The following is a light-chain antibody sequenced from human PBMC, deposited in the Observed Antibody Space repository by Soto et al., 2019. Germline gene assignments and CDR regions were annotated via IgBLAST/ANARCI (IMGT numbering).Light chain of an antibody. CDR3: QQYDNLPLT. CDR2: GAS. CDR1: QSVGSN. V-gene: IGKV3-15*01. Sequence: ERVMTQSPATLSVSPGERATLSCRASQSVGSNLAWYQQKPGQAPRLLIFGASSRATGVPARFSGSGSGTEFTLTINSLQSEDFAVYVCQQYDNLPLTFGPGTKGIS. J-gene: IGKJ3*01.